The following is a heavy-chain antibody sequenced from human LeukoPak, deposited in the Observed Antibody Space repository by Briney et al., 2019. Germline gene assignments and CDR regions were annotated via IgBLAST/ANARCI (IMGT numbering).Heavy chain of an antibody. CDR3: ARDSCSGGSCYGAFDI. D-gene: IGHD2-15*01. CDR2: IWYDGSNK. Sequence: GGSLRLSCAASGFTFSSYGMHWVRQAPGKGLEWVAVIWYDGSNKYYADSVKGRFTISRDNSKNTLYLQMNSLRAEDTAVYYCARDSCSGGSCYGAFDIWGQGTTVTVSS. J-gene: IGHJ3*02. CDR1: GFTFSSYG. V-gene: IGHV3-33*01.